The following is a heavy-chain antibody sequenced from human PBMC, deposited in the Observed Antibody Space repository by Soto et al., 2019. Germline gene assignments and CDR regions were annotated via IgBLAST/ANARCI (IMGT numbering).Heavy chain of an antibody. CDR1: GGTFSTYA. CDR2: IIPMFGTA. Sequence: QVQLVQSGAEVKKPESSVKVSCKAPGGTFSTYAISWVRQAPGQGLEWLGGIIPMFGTANYAQRFQDRVTITADEATNTVSRARSSLRSEDTAVYFCASGIQLWLRRITNGYSGWCQETLVTVSS. CDR3: ASGIQLWLRRITNGYSG. D-gene: IGHD5-18*01. J-gene: IGHJ4*02. V-gene: IGHV1-69*12.